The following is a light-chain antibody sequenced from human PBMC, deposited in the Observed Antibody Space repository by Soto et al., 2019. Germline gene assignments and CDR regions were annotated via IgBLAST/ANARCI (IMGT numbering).Light chain of an antibody. Sequence: DIQMTQSPSSVCASVGDRVTITCRASQDINSWLTWYQQKPGKAPKRLIYDASSLESWVQSRFSGSGSGTEFTLTISSRQPDDFATYYCQQYNSYSTWTFGQGTKVDIK. CDR3: QQYNSYSTWT. CDR2: DAS. CDR1: QDINSW. V-gene: IGKV1-5*01. J-gene: IGKJ1*01.